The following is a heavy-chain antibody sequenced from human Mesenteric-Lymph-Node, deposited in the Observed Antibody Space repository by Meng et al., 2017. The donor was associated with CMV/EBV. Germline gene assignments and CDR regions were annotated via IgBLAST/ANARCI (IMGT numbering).Heavy chain of an antibody. J-gene: IGHJ4*02. D-gene: IGHD1-20*01. CDR3: ARHIPGSIDH. CDR2: IDPNSRGT. CDR1: GCTFTGYH. V-gene: IGHV1-2*02. Sequence: SCQASGCTFTGYHMHWVRQAAGRGLEWMGWIDPNSRGTNYAQQFQGRVTMTRHTSITTAYMDVSGLRSDDAAVYYCARHIPGSIDHWGQGTLVTVSS.